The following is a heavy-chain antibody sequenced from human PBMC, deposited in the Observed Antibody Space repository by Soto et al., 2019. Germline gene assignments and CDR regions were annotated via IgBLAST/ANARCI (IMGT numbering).Heavy chain of an antibody. D-gene: IGHD4-17*01. V-gene: IGHV1-18*01. CDR1: GYTFTSYA. J-gene: IGHJ4*02. CDR3: ARTLKPTTVNTGLFY. Sequence: QVQLVQSGAEVKKPGASVKVSCKASGYTFTSYAISWVRQAPGQGLEWMGWISAYNGNTNYAQKFQGRVTMTTDTSTSTAFMESRSLRADDTAVYYCARTLKPTTVNTGLFYWGQGTLVTVSS. CDR2: ISAYNGNT.